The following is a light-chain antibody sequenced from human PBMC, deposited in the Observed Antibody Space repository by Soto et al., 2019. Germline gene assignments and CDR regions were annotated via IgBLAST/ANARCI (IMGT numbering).Light chain of an antibody. V-gene: IGLV1-44*01. CDR3: AASDASLNGNVL. Sequence: QSVLAQPPSASGTPGQKVTISCSGGSSNIGSNSVAWYQHLPGTAPKLLIYSNNQRPSGVPDRFSGSKSGTSASLAISGLQSEDEADYYCAASDASLNGNVLFGGGTKLTVL. J-gene: IGLJ2*01. CDR2: SNN. CDR1: SSNIGSNS.